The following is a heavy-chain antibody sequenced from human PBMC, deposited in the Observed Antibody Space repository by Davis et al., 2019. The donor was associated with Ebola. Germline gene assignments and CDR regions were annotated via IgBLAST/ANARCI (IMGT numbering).Heavy chain of an antibody. D-gene: IGHD5-12*01. CDR3: ARSYLTYSGYWWAY. CDR1: GFIFRNYV. Sequence: GGSLRLSCETSGFIFRNYVMSWVRQAPGKGLEWVSYISSSGSTIYYADPVKGRFTISRDNAKNSLYLQMNSLSAKDTAVYYCARSYLTYSGYWWAYWGQGTLVTVSS. CDR2: ISSSGSTI. V-gene: IGHV3-11*01. J-gene: IGHJ4*02.